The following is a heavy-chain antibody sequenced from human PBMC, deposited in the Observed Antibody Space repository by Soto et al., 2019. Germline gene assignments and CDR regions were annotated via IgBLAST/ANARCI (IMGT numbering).Heavy chain of an antibody. D-gene: IGHD6-13*01. Sequence: QVQLVQSGAEVKKPGSSVKVSCKASGGTFSSYAISWVRQAPGQGLEWMGGIIPIFGTANYAQKFQGRVTITADESTSTAYMGLSSLRSEDTAVYYCARGWRGWYSSSSPGDYWGQGTLVTVSS. CDR3: ARGWRGWYSSSSPGDY. J-gene: IGHJ4*02. CDR2: IIPIFGTA. V-gene: IGHV1-69*01. CDR1: GGTFSSYA.